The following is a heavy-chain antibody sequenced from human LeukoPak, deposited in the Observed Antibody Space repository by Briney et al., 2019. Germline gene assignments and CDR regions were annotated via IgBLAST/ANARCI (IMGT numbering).Heavy chain of an antibody. CDR2: ISGSGGNP. D-gene: IGHD6-13*01. V-gene: IGHV3-23*01. J-gene: IGHJ4*02. Sequence: PGGSLRLSCAASGFTFSNYAAIWVRQAPGKGLEWVSAISGSGGNPYYADSVEGRFTVSRDNSKSTLHLQLNSLRAEDTAVYYCAKRQVSAAPGALDYRGQGTLLTVSS. CDR1: GFTFSNYA. CDR3: AKRQVSAAPGALDY.